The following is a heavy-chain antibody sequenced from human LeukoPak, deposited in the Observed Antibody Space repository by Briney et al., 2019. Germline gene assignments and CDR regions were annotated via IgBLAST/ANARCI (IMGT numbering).Heavy chain of an antibody. J-gene: IGHJ4*02. V-gene: IGHV3-21*01. CDR1: GFIFGDYG. CDR2: ISSSSSYI. CDR3: ASAILASHFDY. Sequence: GGSLRLSCAASGFIFGDYGMNWVRQAPGKGLEWVSSISSSSSYIYYADSVKGRFTISRDNAKNSLYLQMNSLRAEDTAVYYCASAILASHFDYWGQGTLVTVSS.